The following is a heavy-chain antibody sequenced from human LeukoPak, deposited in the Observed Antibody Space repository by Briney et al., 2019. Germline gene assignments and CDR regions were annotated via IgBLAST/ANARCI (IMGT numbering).Heavy chain of an antibody. J-gene: IGHJ4*02. CDR3: ARVGGGYGSGSYFDY. CDR2: IIPILGIA. D-gene: IGHD3-10*01. Sequence: SVKVSCKASGGTFSSYAISWVRPAPGQGLEWMGRIIPILGIANYAQKFQGRVTITADKSTSTAYMELSSLRSEDTAVYYCARVGGGYGSGSYFDYWGQGTLVTVSS. V-gene: IGHV1-69*04. CDR1: GGTFSSYA.